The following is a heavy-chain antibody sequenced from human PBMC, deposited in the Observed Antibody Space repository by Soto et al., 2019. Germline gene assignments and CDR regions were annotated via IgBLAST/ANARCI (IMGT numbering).Heavy chain of an antibody. J-gene: IGHJ5*02. CDR3: GSDRRYSHASVPDP. CDR2: ISYDGSLQ. CDR1: GFAFSSYG. V-gene: IGHV3-30*13. D-gene: IGHD5-18*01. Sequence: QAQLVESGGGVVQPGRSLRLSCAASGFAFSSYGMHWVRQAPGTGLEWVAVISYDGSLQHYADSVKVRFTISRDNSKNSVLLQMSSLRAEDTAVYYWGSDRRYSHASVPDPWGQGTLVSFSS.